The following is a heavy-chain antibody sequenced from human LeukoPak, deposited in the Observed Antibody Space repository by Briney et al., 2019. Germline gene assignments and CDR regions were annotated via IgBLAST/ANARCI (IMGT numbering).Heavy chain of an antibody. J-gene: IGHJ4*02. D-gene: IGHD1-26*01. Sequence: SETMSPTCLVYSRSLSNNYRKWVRQPPGKGMEWIASTHSSGICNDSPSLQGRVTISRGTSKNQFSLKLTSVTAADTAVYYCARAPQGGATKFDQWGQGTLGTVSS. CDR3: ARAPQGGATKFDQ. CDR1: SRSLSNNY. V-gene: IGHV4-59*01. CDR2: THSSGIC.